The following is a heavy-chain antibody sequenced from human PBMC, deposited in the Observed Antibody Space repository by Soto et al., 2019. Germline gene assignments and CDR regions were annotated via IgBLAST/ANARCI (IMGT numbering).Heavy chain of an antibody. J-gene: IGHJ4*02. CDR3: AHRVGLQGNWNGGYFDF. V-gene: IGHV2-5*02. CDR2: IYWDDDK. CDR1: GFSLATSGVG. Sequence: QVTLEESGPTRVKPTQTLTLTCTFSGFSLATSGVGVGWVRQPPGKALERLALIYWDDDKRYSPSLRSRLTVTEDTSRTQVVPTMTNMDPVDTATYYCAHRVGLQGNWNGGYFDFWGQGALVTVSS. D-gene: IGHD1-1*01.